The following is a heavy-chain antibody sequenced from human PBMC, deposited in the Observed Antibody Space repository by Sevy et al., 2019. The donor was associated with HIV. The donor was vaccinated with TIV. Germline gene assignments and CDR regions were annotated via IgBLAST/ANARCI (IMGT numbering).Heavy chain of an antibody. J-gene: IGHJ4*02. D-gene: IGHD6-13*01. CDR1: GYNFNNYY. CDR2: INPTSSST. CDR3: ARGDGTGRCVDY. Sequence: ASVKVSCKASGYNFNNYYIHWVRQAPGQGLEWMGVINPTSSSTYYPQRFQGRVAMTRDTSTSTVYMELSSLRSEDTALYYCARGDGTGRCVDYWGQGALVTVSS. V-gene: IGHV1-46*02.